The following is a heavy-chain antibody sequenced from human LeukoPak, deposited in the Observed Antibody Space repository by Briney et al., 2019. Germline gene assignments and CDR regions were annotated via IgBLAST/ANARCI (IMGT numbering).Heavy chain of an antibody. J-gene: IGHJ4*02. Sequence: PSETLSLTCTVSGGSISSSSYYWGWIRQPPGKGLEWIGSIYYSGSTYYNPSLKSRVTISVATSKNQFSLKLSSVTAADTAVYYCARRTILGASFDYWGQGTLVTVSS. CDR1: GGSISSSSYY. V-gene: IGHV4-39*01. CDR3: ARRTILGASFDY. CDR2: IYYSGST. D-gene: IGHD1-26*01.